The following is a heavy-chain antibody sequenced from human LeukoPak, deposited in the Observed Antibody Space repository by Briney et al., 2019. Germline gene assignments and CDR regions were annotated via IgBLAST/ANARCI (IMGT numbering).Heavy chain of an antibody. D-gene: IGHD2-15*01. Sequence: SETLSLTCAVSGGSISSSNWWTWVRQPPGKGLEWIGEVYHSGSTNYNPSLKSRVTISVDKSMNQFSLRLSSVTAEDTAVYYCARLDCSAGSCYYFDYWGQGTLVTVSS. CDR2: VYHSGST. CDR3: ARLDCSAGSCYYFDY. J-gene: IGHJ4*02. CDR1: GGSISSSNW. V-gene: IGHV4-4*02.